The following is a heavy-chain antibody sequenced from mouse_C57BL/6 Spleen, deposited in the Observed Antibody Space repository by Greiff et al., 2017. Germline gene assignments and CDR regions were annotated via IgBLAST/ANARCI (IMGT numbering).Heavy chain of an antibody. J-gene: IGHJ2*01. CDR2: IDPSDSYT. CDR3: ARKGLDYSNFDY. Sequence: LQQPGAELVMPGASVKLSCKASGYTFTSYWMHWVKQRPGQGLEWIGEIDPSDSYTNYNQKFKGKSTLTVDKSSSTAYMQLSSLTSEDSAVYYCARKGLDYSNFDYWGQGTTLTVSS. D-gene: IGHD2-5*01. V-gene: IGHV1-69*01. CDR1: GYTFTSYW.